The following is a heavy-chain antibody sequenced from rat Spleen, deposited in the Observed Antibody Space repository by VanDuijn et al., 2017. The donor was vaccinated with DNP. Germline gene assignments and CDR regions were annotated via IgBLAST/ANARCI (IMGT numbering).Heavy chain of an antibody. CDR1: GFTFSDYY. D-gene: IGHD1-12*02. CDR2: ISPSGSRT. CDR3: ARPDYYAGSYPHY. Sequence: EVQLVESGGGLVQPGRSLKLSCAASGFTFSDYYMAWVRQAPTKGLEWVAAISPSGSRTYYPDSVKGRFTISRDNAKSTLYLQMNSLRSEDMATYYCARPDYYAGSYPHYWGQGVMVTVSS. J-gene: IGHJ2*01. V-gene: IGHV5-22*01.